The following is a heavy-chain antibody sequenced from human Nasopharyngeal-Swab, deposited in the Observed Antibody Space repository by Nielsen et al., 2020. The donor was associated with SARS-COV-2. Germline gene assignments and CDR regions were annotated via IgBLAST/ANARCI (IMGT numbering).Heavy chain of an antibody. V-gene: IGHV5-10-1*01. D-gene: IGHD4-23*01. CDR2: IDPSDSYT. Sequence: VRQMPGKGLEWMGRIDPSDSYTNYSPSFQGHVTISADKSISTAYLQWNSLKASDTAMYYCATLTVGGNNWFDPWDQGTLVTVSS. CDR3: ATLTVGGNNWFDP. J-gene: IGHJ5*02.